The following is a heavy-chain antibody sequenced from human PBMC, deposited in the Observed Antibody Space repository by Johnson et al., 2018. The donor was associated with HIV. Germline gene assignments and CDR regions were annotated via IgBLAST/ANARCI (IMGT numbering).Heavy chain of an antibody. CDR3: ARELGYSSSNDAFDI. CDR1: GFTFDDYA. CDR2: ISWNSGSI. D-gene: IGHD6-13*01. V-gene: IGHV3-9*01. Sequence: LLVESGGGLVQPGRSLRLSCAASGFTFDDYAMHWVRQAPGKGLEWVSGISWNSGSIGYADSVKGRFTISRDNAKNTLYLQMNSLRAEDTAVYYCARELGYSSSNDAFDIWGQGTMVTVSS. J-gene: IGHJ3*02.